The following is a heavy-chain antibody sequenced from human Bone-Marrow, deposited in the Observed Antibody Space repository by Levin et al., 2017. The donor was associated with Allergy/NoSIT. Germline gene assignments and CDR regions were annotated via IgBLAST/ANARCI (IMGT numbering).Heavy chain of an antibody. D-gene: IGHD3-16*01. V-gene: IGHV4-39*01. J-gene: IGHJ5*02. CDR3: ARQSYGRGRFDP. CDR2: IYYSGST. CDR1: GGSISSTTYY. Sequence: PSETLSLTCTVSGGSISSTTYYWGWIRQPPGKGLEWIGTIYYSGSTYYNPSLKSRVTVSVDTSNNQFSLNLMSVTAADTAVYYCARQSYGRGRFDPWGQGTLVTVSS.